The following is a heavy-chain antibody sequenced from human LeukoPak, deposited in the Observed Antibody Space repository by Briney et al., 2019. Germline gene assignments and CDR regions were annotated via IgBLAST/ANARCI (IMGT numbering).Heavy chain of an antibody. J-gene: IGHJ4*02. CDR1: GFTVNSNY. D-gene: IGHD1-26*01. Sequence: GGSLRLSCAASGFTVNSNYMSWVRHAPGKGLEWVSVIYSDGDTYYADSAKGRFTISRDNSKTTLYLQMNSLRAEDTAMYYCARESQVGALDYWGQGNLVTVFS. V-gene: IGHV3-53*01. CDR2: IYSDGDT. CDR3: ARESQVGALDY.